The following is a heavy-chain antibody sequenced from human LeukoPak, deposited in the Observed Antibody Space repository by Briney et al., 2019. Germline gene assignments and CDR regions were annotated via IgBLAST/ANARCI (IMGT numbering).Heavy chain of an antibody. CDR3: ARDKHCSSTSCFLRNWFDP. J-gene: IGHJ5*02. Sequence: ASVKVSFKASGYTFTGYYMHWVRQAPGQGLEWMGRINPNSGGTNYAQKFQGRVTMTRDTSISTAYMELSRLRSDDTAVYYCARDKHCSSTSCFLRNWFDPWGQGTLVTVSS. V-gene: IGHV1-2*06. CDR1: GYTFTGYY. D-gene: IGHD2-2*01. CDR2: INPNSGGT.